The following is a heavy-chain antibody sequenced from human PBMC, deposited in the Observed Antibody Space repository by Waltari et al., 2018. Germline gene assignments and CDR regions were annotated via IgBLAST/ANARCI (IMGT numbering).Heavy chain of an antibody. V-gene: IGHV1-18*01. D-gene: IGHD3-22*01. CDR1: GYTFTSYG. CDR2: ISAYNGNT. CDR3: ARDLQTDYYDSSGPFDY. J-gene: IGHJ4*02. Sequence: QVQLVQSGAEVKKPGASVKVSCKASGYTFTSYGISLVRQAPEQGLEWMGWISAYNGNTNYAQKLQGRVTMTTDTSTSTAYMELRSLRSDDTAVYYCARDLQTDYYDSSGPFDYWGQGTLVTVSS.